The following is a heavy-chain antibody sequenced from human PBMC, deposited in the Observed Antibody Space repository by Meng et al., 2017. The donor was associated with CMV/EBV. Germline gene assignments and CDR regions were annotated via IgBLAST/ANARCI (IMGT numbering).Heavy chain of an antibody. V-gene: IGHV3-30*04. Sequence: GGSLRLSCAASGFTFSSYAMHWVRQAPGKGLEWVAVISYDGSNKYYADSVKGRFTISRDNSKNTLYLQMNSLRAEDTTVYYCARDQVPGSATTFDYWGQGTLVTVSS. D-gene: IGHD3-10*01. CDR1: GFTFSSYA. J-gene: IGHJ4*02. CDR2: ISYDGSNK. CDR3: ARDQVPGSATTFDY.